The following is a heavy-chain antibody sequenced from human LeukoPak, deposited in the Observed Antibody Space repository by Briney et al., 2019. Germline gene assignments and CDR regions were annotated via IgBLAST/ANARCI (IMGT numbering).Heavy chain of an antibody. V-gene: IGHV3-21*01. CDR1: GFTFSSYS. Sequence: GGSLRLSCAASGFTFSSYSMNWVRQAPGKGLEWVSSISSSSYISYAESVKGRFTISRDNAKNSLYLQMNSLRAEDTAVYYCARDLYYDYVWGSYRRPFDYWGQGTLVTVSS. D-gene: IGHD3-16*02. J-gene: IGHJ4*02. CDR2: ISSSSYI. CDR3: ARDLYYDYVWGSYRRPFDY.